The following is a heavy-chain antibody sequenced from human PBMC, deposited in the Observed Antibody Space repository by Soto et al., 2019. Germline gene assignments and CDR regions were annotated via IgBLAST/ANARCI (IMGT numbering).Heavy chain of an antibody. Sequence: AETPSVTCTLSAGSMNDLHWSSIGQTRGTGVELIGYIYYSGSTYYNPSLRSRVTISVDTSKCEFSLKLNSVTDADTAVYYCAREFRFQGRDYAGYLGYGLDVRGQGTTVTV. CDR3: AREFRFQGRDYAGYLGYGLDV. CDR1: AGSMNDLH. J-gene: IGHJ6*02. V-gene: IGHV4-59*01. D-gene: IGHD4-17*01. CDR2: IYYSGST.